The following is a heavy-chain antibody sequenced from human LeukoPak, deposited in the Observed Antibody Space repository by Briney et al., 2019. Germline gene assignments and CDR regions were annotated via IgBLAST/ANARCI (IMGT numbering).Heavy chain of an antibody. J-gene: IGHJ4*02. V-gene: IGHV4-34*01. Sequence: PSDTLSLTCSVYGVSLSGYYGGSIRQPPGKGLEWIGEIHHSGSTNYHPSLKSRPTLSVDTTNNQFSLKLSSVPAPGTAVYFRERQLLLIDFWGQGTLVTVSS. CDR2: IHHSGST. D-gene: IGHD4-23*01. CDR3: ERQLLLIDF. CDR1: GVSLSGYY.